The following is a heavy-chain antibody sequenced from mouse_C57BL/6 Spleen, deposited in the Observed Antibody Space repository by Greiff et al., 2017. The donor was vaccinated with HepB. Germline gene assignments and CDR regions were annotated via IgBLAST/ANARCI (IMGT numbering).Heavy chain of an antibody. Sequence: VMLVESGAELVKPGASVKMSCKASGYTFTTYPIEWMKQNHGKSLEWIGNFHPYNDDTKYNEKFKGKATLTVEKSSSTVYLELSRLTSDDSAVYYCARPYYYGSSYDYAMDYWGQGTSVTVSS. CDR2: FHPYNDDT. J-gene: IGHJ4*01. D-gene: IGHD1-1*01. CDR1: GYTFTTYP. V-gene: IGHV1-47*01. CDR3: ARPYYYGSSYDYAMDY.